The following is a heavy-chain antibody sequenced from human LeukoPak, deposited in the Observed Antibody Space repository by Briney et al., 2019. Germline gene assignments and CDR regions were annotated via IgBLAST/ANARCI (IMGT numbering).Heavy chain of an antibody. CDR2: IRSKANSYAT. CDR3: TRLQYGSGTDY. Sequence: GGSLKLSCAASGFTFSGSAMHWVRQASGKGLEWAGRIRSKANSYATAYAASVKGRFTISRDDSKNTAYLQMNSLKTEDTAVYYCTRLQYGSGTDYWGQGTLVTVSS. CDR1: GFTFSGSA. D-gene: IGHD3-10*01. V-gene: IGHV3-73*01. J-gene: IGHJ4*02.